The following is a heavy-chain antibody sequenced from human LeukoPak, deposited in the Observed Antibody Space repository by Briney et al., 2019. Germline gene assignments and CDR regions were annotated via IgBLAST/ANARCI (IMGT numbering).Heavy chain of an antibody. CDR2: ISAYNGNT. Sequence: VSVKVSCKASGYTFTSYGISWVRQAPGQGLEWMGWISAYNGNTNYAQKLQGRVTMTTDTSTSTAYMELRSLRSDDTAVYYCASFVRGYYVMVFDYWGQGTLVTVSS. CDR3: ASFVRGYYVMVFDY. D-gene: IGHD3-10*02. CDR1: GYTFTSYG. J-gene: IGHJ4*02. V-gene: IGHV1-18*01.